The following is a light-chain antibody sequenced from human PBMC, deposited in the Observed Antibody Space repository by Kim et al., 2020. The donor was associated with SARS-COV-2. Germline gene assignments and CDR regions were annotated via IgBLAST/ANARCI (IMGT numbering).Light chain of an antibody. CDR2: GAS. V-gene: IGKV3-20*01. CDR3: QQNGTSPLT. J-gene: IGKJ1*01. CDR1: QGVSNNY. Sequence: SPGERATLPCRASQGVSNNYLAWYQQKPGQPPRLLIYGASSWATGIPVRFSGSGSGTDFTLTISRLEPEDFAVYYCQQNGTSPLTFGQGTKVDIK.